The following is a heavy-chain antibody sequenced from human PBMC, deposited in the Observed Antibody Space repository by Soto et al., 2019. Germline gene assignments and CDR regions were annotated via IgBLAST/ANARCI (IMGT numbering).Heavy chain of an antibody. CDR3: ARSTRDYPGYAAY. J-gene: IGHJ4*02. V-gene: IGHV1-18*01. CDR2: ISAYSGDT. CDR1: GYTFSSHG. Sequence: ASVKVSCKSSGYTFSSHGITWVRQAPGQGLELVGWISAYSGDTNYAQKFQGRVTMTTDTFTSTAYMDLRSLTSDDTAVYYCARSTRDYPGYAAYWGQGTLVTVS. D-gene: IGHD4-17*01.